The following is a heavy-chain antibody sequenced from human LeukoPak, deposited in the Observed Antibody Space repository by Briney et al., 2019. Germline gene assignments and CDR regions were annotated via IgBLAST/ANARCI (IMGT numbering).Heavy chain of an antibody. D-gene: IGHD2-21*01. CDR3: TREEICGGDCYSGRGCYFDY. CDR2: IYTSGST. V-gene: IGHV4-61*02. J-gene: IGHJ4*02. Sequence: SETLSLTCTVSGGSISSGSYYWSWIRQPAGKGLEWIGRIYTSGSTNYNPSLKSRVTISVDTSKNQFSLKLSSVTAADTAVYYCTREEICGGDCYSGRGCYFDYWGQGTLVTVSS. CDR1: GGSISSGSYY.